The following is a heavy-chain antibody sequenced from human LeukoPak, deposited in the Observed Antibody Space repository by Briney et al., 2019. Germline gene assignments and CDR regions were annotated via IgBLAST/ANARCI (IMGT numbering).Heavy chain of an antibody. D-gene: IGHD2-2*01. Sequence: SSETLSLTCAVYGGSFSGYYWSWIRQPPGKGLEWIGEINHSGSTNYNPSLKSRVTISADTSKNQFSLKLSSVTAADTAVYYCARGYPAASDYWGQGTLVTVSS. V-gene: IGHV4-34*01. J-gene: IGHJ4*02. CDR3: ARGYPAASDY. CDR2: INHSGST. CDR1: GGSFSGYY.